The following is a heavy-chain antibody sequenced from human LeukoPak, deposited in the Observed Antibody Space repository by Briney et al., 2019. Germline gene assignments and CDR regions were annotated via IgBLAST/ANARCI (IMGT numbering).Heavy chain of an antibody. D-gene: IGHD1-1*01. J-gene: IGHJ5*01. Sequence: PGASLRLSCAASAFTFTNFWMNWVRQNPGKGLMWVSRIQTDGSTRYAESVKGRFTISRDNAKNTVYLQMNTLSAEDTAIYYCARGLHWNDFNWFDSWGQGTLVTVSS. CDR2: IQTDGST. CDR3: ARGLHWNDFNWFDS. V-gene: IGHV3-74*01. CDR1: AFTFTNFW.